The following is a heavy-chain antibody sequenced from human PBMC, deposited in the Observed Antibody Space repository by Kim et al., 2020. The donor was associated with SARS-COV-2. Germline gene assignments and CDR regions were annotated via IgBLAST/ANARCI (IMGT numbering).Heavy chain of an antibody. CDR3: AKDRGTWTRWGPDTFDI. J-gene: IGHJ3*02. D-gene: IGHD7-27*01. Sequence: GGSLRLSCAASGFTFSSYGMHWVRQAPGKGLEWVAVIWYDGSNKYYADSVKGRFTISRDNSKNTLYLQMNSLRAEDTAVYYCAKDRGTWTRWGPDTFDIWGQGTMVTVSS. V-gene: IGHV3-33*06. CDR2: IWYDGSNK. CDR1: GFTFSSYG.